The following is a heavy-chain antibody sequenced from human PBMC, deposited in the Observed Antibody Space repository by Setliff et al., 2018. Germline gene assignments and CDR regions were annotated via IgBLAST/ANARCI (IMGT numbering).Heavy chain of an antibody. V-gene: IGHV3-7*03. D-gene: IGHD6-19*01. CDR1: GFAFSRYW. CDR3: AKDSSGWPHSLISYFQH. CDR2: IKEDGSEK. Sequence: LRLSCVASGFAFSRYWMSWVRQAPGKGLEWVANIKEDGSEKYYADSVKGRFTMSRDNAKNSLYLQMNSLRAEDTAVYYCAKDSSGWPHSLISYFQHWGQGTLVTVSS. J-gene: IGHJ1*01.